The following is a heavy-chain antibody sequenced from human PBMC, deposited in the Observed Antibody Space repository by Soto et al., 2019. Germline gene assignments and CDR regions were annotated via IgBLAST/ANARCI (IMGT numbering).Heavy chain of an antibody. CDR2: IYYSGST. CDR1: GGSIISYY. J-gene: IGHJ4*02. CDR3: ARADPYYFAY. Sequence: TLEILSLTCTVSGGSIISYYWSWIRQPPGKGLEWIGYIYYSGSTNYNPSLKSRVTISVDTSKNQFSLKLSSVTAADTAVYYCARADPYYFAYWGQGTLVTVSS. V-gene: IGHV4-59*01.